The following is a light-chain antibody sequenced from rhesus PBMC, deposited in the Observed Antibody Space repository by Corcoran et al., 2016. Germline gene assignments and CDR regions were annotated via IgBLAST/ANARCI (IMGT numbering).Light chain of an antibody. CDR3: LQYNSDPPT. CDR1: QGISSY. J-gene: IGKJ1*01. CDR2: KTA. V-gene: IGKV1-43*02. Sequence: DIQMTQSPSSLSASVGDSITITCRASQGISSYLTWYQQKPGKAPKRLMYKTASLESGVPSRFRGSGSGTDCTLTISSRQPEDFATYYCLQYNSDPPTFGQGTKVEIK.